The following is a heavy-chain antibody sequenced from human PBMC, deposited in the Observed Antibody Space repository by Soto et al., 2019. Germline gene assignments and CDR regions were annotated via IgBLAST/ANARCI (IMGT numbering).Heavy chain of an antibody. CDR3: ARGGKLPVAGKLSVFDI. CDR2: VNPSGGGT. J-gene: IGHJ3*02. V-gene: IGHV1-46*01. CDR1: GDTFTSYY. D-gene: IGHD6-19*01. Sequence: QVQLMQSGAEVKKPGASVKVSCNTSGDTFTSYYFHWVRQAPGLRLEWMGTVNPSGGGTFYAQRFRGSVTRTSDTSTSTVYMELSSLSSEDTAIYYCARGGKLPVAGKLSVFDIWGQGTLVTVSS.